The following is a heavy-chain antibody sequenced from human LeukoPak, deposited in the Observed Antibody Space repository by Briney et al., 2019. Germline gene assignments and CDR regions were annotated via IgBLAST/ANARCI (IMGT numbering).Heavy chain of an antibody. Sequence: GASVKVSCKAFGYTFTNNWMHWVRQAPGQGPEWMGLISPTGGSTAYAQKFQGRVTVTRDMSTSTVYMELSSLRSEDTALYYCEVVGTTSGAFDYWGQGTPVTVSS. CDR1: GYTFTNNW. V-gene: IGHV1-46*01. D-gene: IGHD1-26*01. J-gene: IGHJ4*02. CDR2: ISPTGGST. CDR3: EVVGTTSGAFDY.